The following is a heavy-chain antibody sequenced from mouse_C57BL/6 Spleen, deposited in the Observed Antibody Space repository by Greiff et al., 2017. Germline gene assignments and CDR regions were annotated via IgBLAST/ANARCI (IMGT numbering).Heavy chain of an antibody. CDR1: GFTFNTYA. J-gene: IGHJ3*01. V-gene: IGHV10-3*01. D-gene: IGHD4-1*02. Sequence: EVQVVESGGGLVQPKGSLKLSCAASGFTFNTYAMHWVRQAPGKGLEWVARIRSKRSNYATYYADSVKDRFTISRDDSQSMLYLQMNNLKTEDTAMYYCVRDTANWDVGFAYWGQGTLVTVSA. CDR2: IRSKRSNYAT. CDR3: VRDTANWDVGFAY.